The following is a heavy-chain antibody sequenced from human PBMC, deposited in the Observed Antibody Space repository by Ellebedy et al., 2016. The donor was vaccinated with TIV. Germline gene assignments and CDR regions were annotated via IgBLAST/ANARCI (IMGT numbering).Heavy chain of an antibody. CDR3: ARRGAIAEAGASDY. D-gene: IGHD6-19*01. CDR1: GFTFGDYA. J-gene: IGHJ4*02. V-gene: IGHV3-11*01. CDR2: ISYSGDLM. Sequence: GESLKISCTASGFTFGDYALRWFLQAPGKGLEWVSHISYSGDLMYYADSVKGRFTTSRDNAGNSLYLQMNSLRAEDTAVDYCARRGAIAEAGASDYWGQGTLVIVSS.